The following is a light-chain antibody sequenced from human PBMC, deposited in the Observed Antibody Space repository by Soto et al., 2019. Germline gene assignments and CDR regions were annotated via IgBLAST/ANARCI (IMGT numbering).Light chain of an antibody. CDR3: QQFYDYPLT. Sequence: AIHLTQSPSSLSASVGDRFTISCRASQGISTLFAWYQQKPGKAPKLLIYDASTLESGVPSRFSGSGSGADFTLTISSLQPEDFATYYCQQFYDYPLTFGGGTKVAI. CDR1: QGISTL. J-gene: IGKJ4*01. V-gene: IGKV1D-13*01. CDR2: DAS.